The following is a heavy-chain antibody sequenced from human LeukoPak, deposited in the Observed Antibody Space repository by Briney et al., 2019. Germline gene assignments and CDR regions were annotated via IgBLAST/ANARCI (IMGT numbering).Heavy chain of an antibody. CDR2: LTGDGNT. CDR1: GFTVSSNF. CDR3: AKVKWKLIGYFDY. V-gene: IGHV3-53*01. D-gene: IGHD1-20*01. Sequence: GGSLRLSCAASGFTVSSNFMSWVRQAPGKGLEWVSVLTGDGNTYYADSVKGRFTNSRDDSKNTLFLQMNSLRAEDTAVYFCAKVKWKLIGYFDYWGQGTLVTVSS. J-gene: IGHJ4*02.